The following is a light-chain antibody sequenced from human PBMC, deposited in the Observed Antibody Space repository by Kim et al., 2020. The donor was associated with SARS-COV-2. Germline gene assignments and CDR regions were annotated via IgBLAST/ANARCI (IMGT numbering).Light chain of an antibody. J-gene: IGKJ4*01. CDR3: QQRSDWPPA. CDR1: QSVSSY. V-gene: IGKV3-11*01. Sequence: EIVLTQPPATLPLSPGDRATLSCRASQSVSSYLAWYQQKPGQAPRLLIYDASNRASGIPARFSGSGSGTDFTLTISSLEPEDFAFYFCQQRSDWPPAFGGGTKVEIK. CDR2: DAS.